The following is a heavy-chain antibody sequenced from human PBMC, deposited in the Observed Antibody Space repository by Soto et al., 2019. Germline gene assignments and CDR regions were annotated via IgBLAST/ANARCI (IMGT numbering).Heavy chain of an antibody. D-gene: IGHD4-4*01. J-gene: IGHJ5*02. Sequence: GGSLRLSCAASGFTFSSYAMSWVRQAPGKGLEWVSAISGSGGSTYYADSVKGRFTISRDNAKNSLYLQMNSLRAEDTAVYYCARWLQYNGFDPWGQGTLVTVSS. CDR3: ARWLQYNGFDP. CDR1: GFTFSSYA. CDR2: ISGSGGST. V-gene: IGHV3-23*01.